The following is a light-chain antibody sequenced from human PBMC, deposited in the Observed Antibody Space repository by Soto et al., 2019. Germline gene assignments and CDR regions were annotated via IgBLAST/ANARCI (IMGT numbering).Light chain of an antibody. CDR3: GTWDGSLSAGV. Sequence: QSVLTQPPSVSAAPGQKVTISCSGSTSNIENNYVSWYQQLPEAAPKLLIYDNTERPSGIPDRFSGSKSGTSATLGITGLQPGDEGNYYCGTWDGSLSAGVFGGGTKLTVL. J-gene: IGLJ2*01. CDR2: DNT. V-gene: IGLV1-51*01. CDR1: TSNIENNY.